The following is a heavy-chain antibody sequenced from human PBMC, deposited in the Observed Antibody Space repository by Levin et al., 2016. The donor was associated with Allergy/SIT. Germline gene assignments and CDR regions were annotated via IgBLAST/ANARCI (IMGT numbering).Heavy chain of an antibody. J-gene: IGHJ3*02. CDR1: GFTFGNYA. V-gene: IGHV3-23*01. Sequence: GESLKISCAASGFTFGNYAMSWVRQAPGKGLEWVSAISNRGDSSYDADSVKGQFTISRDNSMNLLYLQMNSLRAEDTAVYFCAKGRQWLAPDAFDIWGQGTMVTVSS. CDR3: AKGRQWLAPDAFDI. CDR2: ISNRGDSS. D-gene: IGHD6-19*01.